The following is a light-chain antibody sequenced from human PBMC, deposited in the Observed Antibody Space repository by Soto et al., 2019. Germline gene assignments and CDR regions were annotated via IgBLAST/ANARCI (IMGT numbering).Light chain of an antibody. V-gene: IGKV3-15*01. Sequence: EIVLTQSPATLSLSPGERATLSCRASQSVSTNFAWYQQKPAQAPRLLIYGTSTRATGIPARFSGSGSGTDFTLTISSLQFEDFAVYYCQQHNNWPRTFGQGTKVDI. J-gene: IGKJ1*01. CDR3: QQHNNWPRT. CDR2: GTS. CDR1: QSVSTN.